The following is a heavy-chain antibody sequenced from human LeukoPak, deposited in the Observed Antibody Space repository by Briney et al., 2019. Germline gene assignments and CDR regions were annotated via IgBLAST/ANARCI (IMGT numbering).Heavy chain of an antibody. D-gene: IGHD2-15*01. CDR3: ARHLIYCSGGSCPDYYGMDV. CDR1: GGSISSYY. V-gene: IGHV4-59*08. J-gene: IGHJ6*02. CDR2: IYYSGST. Sequence: PSETLSLTCTVSGGSISSYYWSWIRQPPGKGLGWIGYIYYSGSTNYNPSLKSRVTISVDTSKNQFSLKLSSVTAADTAVYYCARHLIYCSGGSCPDYYGMDVWGQGTTVTVSS.